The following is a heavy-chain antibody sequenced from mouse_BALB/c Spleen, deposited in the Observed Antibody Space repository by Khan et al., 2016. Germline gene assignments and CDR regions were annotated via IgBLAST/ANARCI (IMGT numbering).Heavy chain of an antibody. V-gene: IGHV1-7*01. Sequence: QVQLQQPGAELAKPGASAKMSCKASGYTFTSYWMHWVKQRPGQGLEWIGYINPSTGYTEYNQKFKDKATLTADKSSSTAYMQLSSLTSEDSAVYYCASYCGSSYPDYWGQGTTLTVSS. D-gene: IGHD1-1*01. CDR2: INPSTGYT. CDR3: ASYCGSSYPDY. CDR1: GYTFTSYW. J-gene: IGHJ2*01.